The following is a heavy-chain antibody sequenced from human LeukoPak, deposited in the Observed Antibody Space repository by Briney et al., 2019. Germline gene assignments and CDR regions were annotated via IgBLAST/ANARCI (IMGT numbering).Heavy chain of an antibody. J-gene: IGHJ4*02. D-gene: IGHD1-26*01. Sequence: SETLSLTCTVSGGSISSYYWSWIRQPPGKGLEWIGYTYSSGHTDYNPSLKSRLAMSVDTSKNQFSLRLSSVTAADTAVYYCARHSRVGITNFDYWGPGTLVTVSS. CDR2: TYSSGHT. CDR1: GGSISSYY. V-gene: IGHV4-59*08. CDR3: ARHSRVGITNFDY.